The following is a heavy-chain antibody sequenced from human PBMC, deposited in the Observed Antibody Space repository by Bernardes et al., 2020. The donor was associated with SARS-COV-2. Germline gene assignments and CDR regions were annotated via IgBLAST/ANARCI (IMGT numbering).Heavy chain of an antibody. CDR2: IYYSGTT. D-gene: IGHD1-7*01. J-gene: IGHJ4*02. V-gene: IGHV4-59*01. CDR1: GGSISSYY. Sequence: SETLSLTCTVSGGSISSYYWSWIRQPLGKGLEWIGYIYYSGTTNYNPSLKSRVAISVDTSKNQFSLMLSSVTAADTAVYYCARGNVGNYPFDYWGQGTLVNVSS. CDR3: ARGNVGNYPFDY.